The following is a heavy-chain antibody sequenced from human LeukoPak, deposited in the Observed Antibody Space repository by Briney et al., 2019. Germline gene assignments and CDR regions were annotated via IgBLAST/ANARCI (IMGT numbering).Heavy chain of an antibody. Sequence: PSQTLSLTCTVSGGSISSGSYYWSWIRQPAGKGLEWIGRIYTSGSTNYNPSLKSRVTISVDTSKNQFSLKLSSVTAADTAVYYCARDSSSSPFYYYMDVWGKGTTVTVSS. CDR2: IYTSGST. D-gene: IGHD6-6*01. CDR1: GGSISSGSYY. CDR3: ARDSSSSPFYYYMDV. J-gene: IGHJ6*03. V-gene: IGHV4-61*02.